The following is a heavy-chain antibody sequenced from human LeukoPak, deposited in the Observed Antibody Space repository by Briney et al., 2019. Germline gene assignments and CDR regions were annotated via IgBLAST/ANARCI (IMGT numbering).Heavy chain of an antibody. D-gene: IGHD2-2*01. V-gene: IGHV4-61*08. CDR1: DGSINSGDYS. CDR2: IYDSGST. Sequence: SETLSLTCAVSDGSINSGDYSWSWIRQPPGKGLEWIGYIYDSGSTNYNPSLKSRVTTSVDTSKNQFSLKLSSVTAADTAVYYCARGPSSKYFDYWGQGTLVTVSS. J-gene: IGHJ4*02. CDR3: ARGPSSKYFDY.